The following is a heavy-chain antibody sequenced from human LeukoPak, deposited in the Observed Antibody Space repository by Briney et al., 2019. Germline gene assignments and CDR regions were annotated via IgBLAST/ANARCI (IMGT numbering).Heavy chain of an antibody. V-gene: IGHV4-39*01. CDR2: INYSGTT. D-gene: IGHD5-24*01. Sequence: SETLSLTCTASGGSISSSGYYWGWIRQPPGKGLEWIAGINYSGTTYYNPSLKSRVTISEDRSKNQFSLKLSSATAADTAVYYCARLRDGRWLLEYWGQGTLVTVSS. CDR3: ARLRDGRWLLEY. CDR1: GGSISSSGYY. J-gene: IGHJ4*02.